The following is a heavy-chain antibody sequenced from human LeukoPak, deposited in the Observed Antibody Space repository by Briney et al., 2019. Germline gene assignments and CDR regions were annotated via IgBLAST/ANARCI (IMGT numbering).Heavy chain of an antibody. D-gene: IGHD4-11*01. J-gene: IGHJ6*03. V-gene: IGHV1-18*01. Sequence: ASVKVSCKASGYTFPSYGISWVRQAPGQGLEWMGWISAYNGNTNYAQKLQGRVTMTTDTSTSTAYMELRSLRSDDTAVYYCARDRWAPYSNYVGYYYYYMDVWGKGTTVTVSS. CDR3: ARDRWAPYSNYVGYYYYYMDV. CDR2: ISAYNGNT. CDR1: GYTFPSYG.